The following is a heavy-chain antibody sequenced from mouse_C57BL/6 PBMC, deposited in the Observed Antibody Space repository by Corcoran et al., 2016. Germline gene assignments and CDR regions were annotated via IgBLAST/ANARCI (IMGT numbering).Heavy chain of an antibody. CDR1: GYTFTDYY. CDR2: IYPGSGNT. D-gene: IGHD1-1*01. J-gene: IGHJ1*03. CDR3: ARGGFYGSSYWYFDV. V-gene: IGHV1-76*01. Sequence: QVQLKQSGAELVRPGASVTLSCKASGYTFTDYYINWVKQRPGQGLEWIARIYPGSGNTYYNEKFKGKATLTAEKSSSTAYMQLSSLTSEDSAVYFCARGGFYGSSYWYFDVWGTGTTVTVSS.